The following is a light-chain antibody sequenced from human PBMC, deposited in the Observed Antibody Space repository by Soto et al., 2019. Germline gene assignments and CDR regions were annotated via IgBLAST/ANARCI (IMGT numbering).Light chain of an antibody. CDR3: QQHDQGWT. J-gene: IGKJ1*01. Sequence: EMVMTQSPATLSVSLGERATLSCRASQSVSTKLVWYQQKPGQAPRLLIYGASTRATGIPARFSGSGSGTEFTLAISSLQCEELGVYYCQQHDQGWTFGQGTKVEIK. V-gene: IGKV3-15*01. CDR1: QSVSTK. CDR2: GAS.